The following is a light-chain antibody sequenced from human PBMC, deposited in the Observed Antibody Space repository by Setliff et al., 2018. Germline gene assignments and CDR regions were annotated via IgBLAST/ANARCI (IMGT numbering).Light chain of an antibody. V-gene: IGLV2-14*01. CDR1: SSDVGLYNS. Sequence: QSVLTQPASVSGSPGQSITISCTGSSSDVGLYNSVSWYQKFPGKAPRLMIYGVTKRPSGVSIRFSGSKSGNTASLTISGLQAEDEADYFCSSYTGSTPYVIFGGGTKVTVL. CDR3: SSYTGSTPYVI. J-gene: IGLJ2*01. CDR2: GVT.